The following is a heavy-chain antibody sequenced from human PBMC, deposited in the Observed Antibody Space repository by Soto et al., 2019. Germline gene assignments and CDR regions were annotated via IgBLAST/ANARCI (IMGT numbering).Heavy chain of an antibody. Sequence: QVRLVQSGAEVKKPGSSVKVSCKASGGTFSSYAISWVRQAPGQGLEWMGGIIPISGTANYAQKFQGRVMITADESTSTAYMELSSLRSEDTAVYYCARSQGSSTSLEIYYYYYYGMDVWGQGTTVTVSS. CDR1: GGTFSSYA. V-gene: IGHV1-69*01. J-gene: IGHJ6*02. D-gene: IGHD2-2*01. CDR3: ARSQGSSTSLEIYYYYYYGMDV. CDR2: IIPISGTA.